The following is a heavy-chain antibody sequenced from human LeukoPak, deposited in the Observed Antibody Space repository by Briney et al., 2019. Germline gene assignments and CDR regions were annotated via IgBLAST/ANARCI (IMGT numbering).Heavy chain of an antibody. CDR3: ARAIRYDSSRGAFDI. CDR2: IDWDDDK. Sequence: SGPTLVNPTQTLTLTCTFSGFSLSTSGMRVSWIRQPPGKALEWLARIDWDDDKFYSTSLKTRLTISKDTSKNQLVLTMTNMDPVDTATYYCARAIRYDSSRGAFDIWGQGTMVTVSS. V-gene: IGHV2-70*04. CDR1: GFSLSTSGMR. D-gene: IGHD3-22*01. J-gene: IGHJ3*02.